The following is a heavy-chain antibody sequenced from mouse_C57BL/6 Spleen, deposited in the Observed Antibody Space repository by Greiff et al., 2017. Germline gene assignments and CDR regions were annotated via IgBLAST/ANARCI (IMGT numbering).Heavy chain of an antibody. J-gene: IGHJ1*03. Sequence: QVQLKQPGAELVRPGSSVKLSCKASGYTFTSYWMHWVKQRPIQGLEWIGNIDPSDSETHYNQKFKDKATLTVDKSSSTAYMQLSSLTSEDSAVYYCAREEGRGVNWYFDVWGTGTTVTVSS. CDR3: AREEGRGVNWYFDV. CDR1: GYTFTSYW. D-gene: IGHD2-13*01. V-gene: IGHV1-52*01. CDR2: IDPSDSET.